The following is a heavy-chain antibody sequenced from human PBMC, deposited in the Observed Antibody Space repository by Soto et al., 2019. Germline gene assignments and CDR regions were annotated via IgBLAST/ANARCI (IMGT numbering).Heavy chain of an antibody. V-gene: IGHV4-39*01. Sequence: SETLALTRSVSGGSIRSKIYYWGWIRQPPGKGLEWIATVHYSGSTYYTPSLKKRVTISADTSNNQFSLRLNSVTAADTAVYYCARQHYYDSSGYYTWNWGQGTLVTVSS. CDR1: GGSIRSKIYY. J-gene: IGHJ4*02. D-gene: IGHD3-22*01. CDR2: VHYSGST. CDR3: ARQHYYDSSGYYTWN.